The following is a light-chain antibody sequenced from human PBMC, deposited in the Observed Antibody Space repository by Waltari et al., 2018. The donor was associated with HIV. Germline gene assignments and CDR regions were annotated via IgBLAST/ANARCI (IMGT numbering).Light chain of an antibody. CDR3: CTYVGYGTKFV. CDR2: AVE. Sequence: ARAQPPSVSGSPGQSITISCADIDHNAVYWYQQHPDKAPNVILYAVERRPPVISRRFAGVRSGNNASLKISGLQAEDEADCYCCTYVGYGTKFVFGTGTRVSVL. V-gene: IGLV2-23*02. CDR1: DHNA. J-gene: IGLJ1*01.